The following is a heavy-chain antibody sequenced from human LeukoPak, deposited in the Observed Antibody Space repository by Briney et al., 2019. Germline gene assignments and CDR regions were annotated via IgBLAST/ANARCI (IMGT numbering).Heavy chain of an antibody. CDR2: ISADGTTT. Sequence: GGSLRLSCVASGFTFNSYWIHWVRQGPGKGLVWVSLISADGTTTTYADSVRGRFTVSRDNAKNTLYLQMNSLSAEDTAVYYCARDRGSGALANFDYWGQGTLVTVSS. V-gene: IGHV3-74*01. CDR1: GFTFNSYW. CDR3: ARDRGSGALANFDY. D-gene: IGHD3-16*01. J-gene: IGHJ4*02.